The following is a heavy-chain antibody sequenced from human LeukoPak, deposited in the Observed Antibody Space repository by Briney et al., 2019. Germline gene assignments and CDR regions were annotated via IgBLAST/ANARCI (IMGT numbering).Heavy chain of an antibody. Sequence: GGSLRLSCAASGFTFSSDWMSWVRPAPGEGLEWVGHIKQDGSEKYYVDSLKGRFTISRDNAKNSVYLQMNSLRAEDTAVYYCARDWTGSGWTCAYWGQGTLVTVSS. CDR3: ARDWTGSGWTCAY. V-gene: IGHV3-7*03. J-gene: IGHJ4*02. D-gene: IGHD6-19*01. CDR1: GFTFSSDW. CDR2: IKQDGSEK.